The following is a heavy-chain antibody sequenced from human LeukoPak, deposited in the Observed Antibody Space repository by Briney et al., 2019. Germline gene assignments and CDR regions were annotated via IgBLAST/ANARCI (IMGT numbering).Heavy chain of an antibody. Sequence: PSETLSLTCTVSGGSISSGGYYWSWIRQHPGKGLEWLGYISYSGSTNYNPSLKSRVTISVDTSKNQFSLKLSSVTAADTAVYYCAKVTAQDYFDYWGQGTLVTVSS. J-gene: IGHJ4*02. V-gene: IGHV4-61*08. CDR3: AKVTAQDYFDY. CDR2: ISYSGST. D-gene: IGHD2-21*02. CDR1: GGSISSGGYY.